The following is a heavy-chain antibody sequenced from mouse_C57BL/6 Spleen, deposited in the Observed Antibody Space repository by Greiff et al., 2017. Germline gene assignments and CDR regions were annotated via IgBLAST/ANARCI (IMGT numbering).Heavy chain of an antibody. CDR3: AREGYDYDKAWFAY. Sequence: VQLQQSGPELVKPGASVKISCKASGYSFTGYYMHWVKQSHGNILDWIGYIYPYNGVSSYNQKFKGKATLTVDQSSSTAYMELRSLTSEDSAVYYCAREGYDYDKAWFAYWRQGTLVTVSA. J-gene: IGHJ3*01. CDR1: GYSFTGYY. V-gene: IGHV1-31*01. CDR2: IYPYNGVS. D-gene: IGHD2-4*01.